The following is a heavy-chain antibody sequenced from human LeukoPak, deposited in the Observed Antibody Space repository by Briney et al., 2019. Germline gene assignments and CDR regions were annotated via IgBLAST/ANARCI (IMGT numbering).Heavy chain of an antibody. D-gene: IGHD3-10*01. V-gene: IGHV1-18*01. CDR3: ARLWFGELFSYYFDY. CDR2: ISAYNGNT. CDR1: GYTFTSYG. J-gene: IGHJ4*02. Sequence: VSVKVSCKASGYTFTSYGISWVRQAPGRGLEWMGWISAYNGNTNYAQKLQGRVTMTTDTSTSTAYMELRSLRSDDTAVYYCARLWFGELFSYYFDYWGQGTLVTVSS.